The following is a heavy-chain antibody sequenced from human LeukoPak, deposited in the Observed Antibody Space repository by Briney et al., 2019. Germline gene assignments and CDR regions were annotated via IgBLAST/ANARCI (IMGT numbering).Heavy chain of an antibody. D-gene: IGHD3-3*01. CDR3: ARIETGITIFGVVTHLDY. J-gene: IGHJ4*02. V-gene: IGHV1-18*01. Sequence: ASVKVSCKASGYTFTGYGISWVRQAPGQGLEWMGWISAYNGNTNYAQKLQGRVTMTTDTSTSTAYMELRSLRFDDTAVYYCARIETGITIFGVVTHLDYWGQGTLVTVSS. CDR1: GYTFTGYG. CDR2: ISAYNGNT.